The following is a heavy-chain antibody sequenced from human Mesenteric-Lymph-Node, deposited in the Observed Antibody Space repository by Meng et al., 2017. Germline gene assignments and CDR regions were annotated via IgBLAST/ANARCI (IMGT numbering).Heavy chain of an antibody. J-gene: IGHJ6*02. D-gene: IGHD3-22*01. CDR1: GGTFSSYT. CDR2: IIPILGIA. V-gene: IGHV1-69*02. CDR3: AIPSSGDSSGYYSYYYYYGMDV. Sequence: SVKVSCKASGGTFSSYTISWVRQAPGQGLEWMGRIIPILGIANYAQKFQGRVTITADKSTSTAYMELSSLRSEDTAVYYCAIPSSGDSSGYYSYYYYYGMDVWGQGTTVTVSS.